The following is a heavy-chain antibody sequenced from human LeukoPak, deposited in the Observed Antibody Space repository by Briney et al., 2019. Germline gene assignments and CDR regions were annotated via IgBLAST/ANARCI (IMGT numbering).Heavy chain of an antibody. Sequence: GASVKVSCNISAYTLIKLSMHWVRQDPGKGLEWWMGFDPEDGETIYAQKFQGRVTMTEDTSTDTAYIELSRMRPEDTAVYYCATQDRGYYYYGMDVWGQGTTVTVSS. D-gene: IGHD3-10*01. V-gene: IGHV1-24*01. J-gene: IGHJ6*02. CDR1: AYTLIKLS. CDR3: ATQDRGYYYYGMDV. CDR2: FDPEDGET.